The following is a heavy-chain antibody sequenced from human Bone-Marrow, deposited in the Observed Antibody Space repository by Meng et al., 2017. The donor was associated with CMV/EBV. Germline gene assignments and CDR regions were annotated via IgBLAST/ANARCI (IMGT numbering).Heavy chain of an antibody. J-gene: IGHJ4*02. D-gene: IGHD3-3*01. Sequence: GGSLRLSCAASGFTFSSYWMSWVRQAPGKGLEWVANIKQDGSEKYYVDSVKGRFTISRDNAKNSLYLQMNSLRAEDTAVYYCAKESLEWSLPNPLDYWGQGGLVTVSS. CDR3: AKESLEWSLPNPLDY. V-gene: IGHV3-7*01. CDR2: IKQDGSEK. CDR1: GFTFSSYW.